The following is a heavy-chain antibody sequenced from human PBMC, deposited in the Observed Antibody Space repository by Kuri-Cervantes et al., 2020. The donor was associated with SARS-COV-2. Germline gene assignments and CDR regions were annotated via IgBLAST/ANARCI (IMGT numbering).Heavy chain of an antibody. CDR3: AKVQQLGSSWYWFDP. V-gene: IGHV3-23*01. D-gene: IGHD6-13*01. J-gene: IGHJ5*02. CDR2: IIGSGGST. CDR1: GFTFSSYA. Sequence: RGSMRLSCAASGFTFSSYAMSCVSQAPGKGLEWVSAIIGSGGSTYYADSVKGRFTISRDNYKNTLYMQMNSLRTEDTAVYYCAKVQQLGSSWYWFDPWGQGTLVTVSS.